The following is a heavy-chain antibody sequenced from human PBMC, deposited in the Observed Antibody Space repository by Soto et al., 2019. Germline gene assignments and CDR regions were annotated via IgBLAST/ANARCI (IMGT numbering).Heavy chain of an antibody. CDR3: ARDSGDYYGSGSYFNWFDP. D-gene: IGHD3-10*01. CDR1: GGTFSSYA. CDR2: IIPIFGTA. Sequence: QVQLAQSGAEVKKPGSSVKVSCKASGGTFSSYAISWVRQAPGQGLEWMGGIIPIFGTANYAQKFQGRVTITADESTSTAYMELSSLRSEDTAVYYCARDSGDYYGSGSYFNWFDPWGQGTLVTVSS. J-gene: IGHJ5*02. V-gene: IGHV1-69*12.